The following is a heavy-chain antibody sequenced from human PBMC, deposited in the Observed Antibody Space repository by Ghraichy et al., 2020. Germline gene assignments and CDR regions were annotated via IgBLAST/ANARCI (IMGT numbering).Heavy chain of an antibody. V-gene: IGHV3-23*01. Sequence: GGSLILSCAASGFTFSSYAMTWVRQAPGKGLEWLSSITRSGDTTFYADSVKGRFTISRDSSKNTLYLQMDSLRAEDTAVYYCARSRRSTAEQAYYFDYWGQGTLVTVSS. J-gene: IGHJ4*02. CDR2: ITRSGDTT. D-gene: IGHD1/OR15-1a*01. CDR1: GFTFSSYA. CDR3: ARSRRSTAEQAYYFDY.